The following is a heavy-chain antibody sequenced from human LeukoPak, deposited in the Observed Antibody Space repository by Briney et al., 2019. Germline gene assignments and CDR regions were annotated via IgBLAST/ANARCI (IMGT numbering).Heavy chain of an antibody. D-gene: IGHD1-14*01. CDR1: GFTFSNYA. V-gene: IGHV3-23*01. CDR3: AKDINWAPPRYFDY. Sequence: GGSLRLSCAASGFTFSNYAMTWVRQAPGRGLEWVSGISGRGDNKYYADSVKGRFTISRDNSKNTLYLQMNSLRAEDTAVYYCAKDINWAPPRYFDYWGQGTLVTVSS. J-gene: IGHJ4*02. CDR2: ISGRGDNK.